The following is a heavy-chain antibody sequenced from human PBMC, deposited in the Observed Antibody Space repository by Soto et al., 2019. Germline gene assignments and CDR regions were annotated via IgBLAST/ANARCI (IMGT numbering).Heavy chain of an antibody. D-gene: IGHD3-10*01. CDR1: GFTFSSYG. CDR3: AKDQAGPMVRGVIITSYGMDV. Sequence: QVQLVESGGGVVQPGRSLRLSCAASGFTFSSYGMHWVRQAPGKGLEWVAVISYDGSNKYYADSVHGRFTISRNNSKTTLYLQMTSLIAEDTAVYYCAKDQAGPMVRGVIITSYGMDVWGQGTTVTVSS. J-gene: IGHJ6*02. CDR2: ISYDGSNK. V-gene: IGHV3-30*18.